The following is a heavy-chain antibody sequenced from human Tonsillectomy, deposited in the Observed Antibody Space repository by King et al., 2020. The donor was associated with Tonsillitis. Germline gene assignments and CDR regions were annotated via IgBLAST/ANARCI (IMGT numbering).Heavy chain of an antibody. CDR3: ASGTYDFWSGYLDAFDI. Sequence: VQLVQSGGGLVQPGGSLRLSCAVSGFTFSSYWMHWVRQAPGKGLMWVSRINSDGSSTNYADSVKGRFTVSRDNAKNTLYLQMNSLRAEDTAVYYCASGTYDFWSGYLDAFDIWGQGTLVTVSS. J-gene: IGHJ3*02. CDR2: INSDGSST. CDR1: GFTFSSYW. V-gene: IGHV3-74*01. D-gene: IGHD3-3*01.